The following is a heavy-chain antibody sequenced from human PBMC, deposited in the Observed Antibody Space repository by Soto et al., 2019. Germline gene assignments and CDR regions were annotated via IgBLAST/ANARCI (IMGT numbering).Heavy chain of an antibody. V-gene: IGHV4-34*01. J-gene: IGHJ4*01. CDR1: AGSFSGYC. Sequence: PSVTMSLTWSVYAGSFSGYCWRWIRQPPGKEQGWGGESNHRASTNNNPSHKSRVTISLDTCKNHWSRRLNSVTAADTAVYYCVSTQGIVDTALVLGNFWGQGTQVTVSS. CDR3: VSTQGIVDTALVLGNF. D-gene: IGHD5-18*01. CDR2: SNHRAST.